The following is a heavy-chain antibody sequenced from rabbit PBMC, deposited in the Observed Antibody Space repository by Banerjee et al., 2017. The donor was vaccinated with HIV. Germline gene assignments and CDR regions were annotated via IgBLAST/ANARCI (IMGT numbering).Heavy chain of an antibody. CDR2: SHSGSGGT. Sequence: QSLEESGGGLVQPGGILTLTCTVSGFSLSSYDMTWVRQAPGEGLEWIGLSHSGSGGTYLATWAKGRFTISETSTTVTLQMTSLTAADTATYFCARGGAAFDPRGQGTLVTVS. V-gene: IGHV1S40*01. CDR1: GFSLSSYD. D-gene: IGHD1-1*01. J-gene: IGHJ2*01. CDR3: ARGGAAFDP.